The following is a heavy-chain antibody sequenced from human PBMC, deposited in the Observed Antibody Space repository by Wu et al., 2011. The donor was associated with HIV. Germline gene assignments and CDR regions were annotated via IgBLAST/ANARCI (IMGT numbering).Heavy chain of an antibody. CDR3: ARAYDLWSGSGYYYYMDV. V-gene: IGHV1-69*01. D-gene: IGHD3-3*01. J-gene: IGHJ6*03. CDR1: GYTFTGYY. CDR2: IIAIFGTA. Sequence: QVQLVQSGAEVKKPGASVKVSCKASGYTFTGYYMHWVRQAPGQGLEWMGGIIAIFGTANYAQKFQGRVTITADESTSTTYLELSSLRSEDTAVYYCARAYDLWSGSGYYYYMDVWGKGTTVSVSS.